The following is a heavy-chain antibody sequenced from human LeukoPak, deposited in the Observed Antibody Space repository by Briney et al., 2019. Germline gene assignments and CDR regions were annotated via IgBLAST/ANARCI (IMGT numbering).Heavy chain of an antibody. CDR1: GFTFSSYA. CDR2: ISGSGGST. CDR3: APDPNKWLRNY. J-gene: IGHJ4*02. V-gene: IGHV3-23*01. D-gene: IGHD5-12*01. Sequence: PGGSLRLSCAASGFTFSSYAMNWVRQAPGKGLEWVSDISGSGGSTYYADSVKGRFTISRDNPNNTLYLQMNSLRLEDTAVYYCAPDPNKWLRNYWGQGTLVTLPS.